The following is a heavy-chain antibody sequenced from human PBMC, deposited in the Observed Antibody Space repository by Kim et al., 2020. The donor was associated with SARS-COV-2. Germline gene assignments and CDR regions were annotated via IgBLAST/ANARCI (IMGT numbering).Heavy chain of an antibody. Sequence: YNPSLTSRVIMSLDKSKNQFSLNLNSVTAADTAVYHCARSTIVSTGSSPFDYWGRGSLVTVSS. CDR3: ARSTIVSTGSSPFDY. J-gene: IGHJ4*02. V-gene: IGHV4-59*10. D-gene: IGHD2-2*01.